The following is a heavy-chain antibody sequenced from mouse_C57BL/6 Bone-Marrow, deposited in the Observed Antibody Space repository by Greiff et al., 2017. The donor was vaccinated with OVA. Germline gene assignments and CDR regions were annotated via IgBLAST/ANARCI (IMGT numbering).Heavy chain of an antibody. CDR3: ARLITTVVATGYFDY. D-gene: IGHD1-1*01. CDR1: GFTFSSYG. J-gene: IGHJ2*01. V-gene: IGHV5-6*02. Sequence: DVMLVESGGDLVKPGGSLKLSCAASGFTFSSYGMSWVRQTPDKRLEWVATISSGGSYTYYPDSVKGRFTISRDNAKNTLYLQMSSLKSEDTAMYYCARLITTVVATGYFDYWGQGTTLTVSS. CDR2: ISSGGSYT.